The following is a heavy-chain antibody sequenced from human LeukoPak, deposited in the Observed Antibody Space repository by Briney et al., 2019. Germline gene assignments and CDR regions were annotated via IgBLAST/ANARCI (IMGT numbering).Heavy chain of an antibody. D-gene: IGHD6-19*01. CDR1: GFTFSSYG. J-gene: IGHJ4*02. CDR3: ARDYIAVAGNHFDY. Sequence: PGRSLRLSCAASGFTFSSYGMHWVRQAPGKGLEWVAVIWYDGSNKYYADSVKGRFTISRDNSENTLYLQMNSLRAEDTAVYYCARDYIAVAGNHFDYWGQGTLVTVSS. CDR2: IWYDGSNK. V-gene: IGHV3-33*01.